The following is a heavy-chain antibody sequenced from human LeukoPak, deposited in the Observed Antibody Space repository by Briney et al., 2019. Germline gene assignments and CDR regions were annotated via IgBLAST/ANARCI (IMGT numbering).Heavy chain of an antibody. CDR3: ASAGYSDSSGYYLYDY. CDR1: GGSFSGYY. D-gene: IGHD3-22*01. V-gene: IGHV4-34*01. Sequence: PSETLSLTCAVYGGSFSGYYWSWIRQPPGEGLEWIGEINHSGSTNYNPSLKSRVTISVDTSKNQFSLKLSSVTAADTAVYYCASAGYSDSSGYYLYDYWGQGTLVTVSS. CDR2: INHSGST. J-gene: IGHJ4*02.